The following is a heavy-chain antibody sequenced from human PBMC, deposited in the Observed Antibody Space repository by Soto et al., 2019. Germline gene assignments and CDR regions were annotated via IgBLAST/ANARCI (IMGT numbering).Heavy chain of an antibody. J-gene: IGHJ4*02. Sequence: LRLSCGASGFTFSRVSINWCRQVPGRGLEWVASFSRARSETWYADSGKGRFIISRDNAQNSLFLQMNTLSPEDSAIYYCARVAYWGPGTQVTVSS. CDR3: ARVAY. CDR1: GFTFSRVS. CDR2: FSRARSET. V-gene: IGHV3-21*01.